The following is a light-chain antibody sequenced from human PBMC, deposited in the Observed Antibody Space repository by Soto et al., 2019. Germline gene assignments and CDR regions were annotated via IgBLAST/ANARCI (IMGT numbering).Light chain of an antibody. Sequence: QSALTQPASVSGSPGQSITISCTGTATDVGAYNYVSWYQQHPGRAPKLIIYAVTDRPSGVADRFSGSKSGDTASLTISGLQAEDEAHYYCFSHRSGDSHVFGTGTKLTVL. CDR2: AVT. CDR3: FSHRSGDSHV. CDR1: ATDVGAYNY. J-gene: IGLJ1*01. V-gene: IGLV2-14*01.